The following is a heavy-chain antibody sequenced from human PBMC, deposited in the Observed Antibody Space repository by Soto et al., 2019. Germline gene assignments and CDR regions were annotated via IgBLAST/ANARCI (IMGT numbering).Heavy chain of an antibody. CDR1: GGSISSSNW. CDR2: IYHSGST. Sequence: QVQLQESGPGLVKPSGTLSLTCAVSGGSISSSNWWSWVRQPPGKVLEWIGEIYHSGSTNYNPSLTSGVTIAVDRSKNQFSLKLSSVTAADTAVYYCARAPAQYSSGWYFDYWGQGTLVTVSS. J-gene: IGHJ4*02. V-gene: IGHV4-4*02. CDR3: ARAPAQYSSGWYFDY. D-gene: IGHD6-19*01.